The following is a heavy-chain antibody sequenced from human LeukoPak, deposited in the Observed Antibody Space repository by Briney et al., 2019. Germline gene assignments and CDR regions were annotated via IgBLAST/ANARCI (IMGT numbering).Heavy chain of an antibody. Sequence: SETLSLTCAVYGGSFSGYYWSWIRQPPGKGLEWIGEINHSGSTNYNPSLKSRVTISVDTSKNQFSLKLCSVTAADTAVYYCARVWLAFDYWGQGTLVTVSS. V-gene: IGHV4-34*01. D-gene: IGHD5-18*01. CDR2: INHSGST. CDR1: GGSFSGYY. J-gene: IGHJ4*02. CDR3: ARVWLAFDY.